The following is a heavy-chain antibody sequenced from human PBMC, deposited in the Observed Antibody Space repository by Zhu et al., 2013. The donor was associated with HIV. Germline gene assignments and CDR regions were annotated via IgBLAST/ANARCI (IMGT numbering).Heavy chain of an antibody. D-gene: IGHD5-18*01. J-gene: IGHJ6*03. CDR3: ARSGYSYDTRLYYYYMDV. CDR2: INPIFGTA. Sequence: QVQLVQSGAEVKKPGASVNVSCKVSGYTFSGYYIHWVRQAPGQGLEWMGWINPIFGTANYAQKFQGRVTITADESTSTAYMELSSLRSEDTAVYYCARSGYSYDTRLYYYYMDVWGKGTTVTVSS. CDR1: GYTFSGYY. V-gene: IGHV1-69*01.